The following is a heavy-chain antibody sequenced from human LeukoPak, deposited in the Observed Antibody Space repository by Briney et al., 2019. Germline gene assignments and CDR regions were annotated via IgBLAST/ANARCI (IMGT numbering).Heavy chain of an antibody. V-gene: IGHV1-2*02. J-gene: IGHJ4*02. Sequence: ASVKVSCKASGYTFTGYYMHWVRQAPGQGLEWMVWINPNSGGTNYAQKFQGRVTMTRDTSISTAYLELSRLRSDDTAVYYCARTYYYDSSGPVTDYWGQGTLVTVSS. D-gene: IGHD3-22*01. CDR3: ARTYYYDSSGPVTDY. CDR1: GYTFTGYY. CDR2: INPNSGGT.